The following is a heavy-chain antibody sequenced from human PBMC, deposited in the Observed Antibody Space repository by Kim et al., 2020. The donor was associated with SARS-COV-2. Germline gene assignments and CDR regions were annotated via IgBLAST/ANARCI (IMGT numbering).Heavy chain of an antibody. Sequence: SGPTLVKPTQTLTLTCTFSGFSLNTGGMCLTWVRQPPGKALEWLALIDWDDEKYYSTSLRTRLSISKDTSRNQVVLTMTNMAPVDTATYYCARIPVIWFGESLYSTSFSMDVWGQGTTVTVSS. CDR1: GFSLNTGGMC. D-gene: IGHD3-10*01. CDR2: IDWDDEK. V-gene: IGHV2-70*20. J-gene: IGHJ6*02. CDR3: ARIPVIWFGESLYSTSFSMDV.